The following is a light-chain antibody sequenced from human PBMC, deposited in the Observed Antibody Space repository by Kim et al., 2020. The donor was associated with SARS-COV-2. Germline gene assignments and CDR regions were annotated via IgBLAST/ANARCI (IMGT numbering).Light chain of an antibody. CDR2: DTN. CDR3: ALSFGGAPWV. J-gene: IGLJ3*02. V-gene: IGLV7-46*01. CDR1: TGAFTSGLY. Sequence: GRPVTLTFASGTGAFTSGLYPFWFQQKPGQAPRTLFYDTNNKHSWTPARFSGSLLGGKAALTLSGAQPEDEADYYCALSFGGAPWVFGGGTQLTVL.